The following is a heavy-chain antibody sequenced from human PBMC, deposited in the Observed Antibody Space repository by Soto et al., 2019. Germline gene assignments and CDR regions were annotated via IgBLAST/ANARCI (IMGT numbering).Heavy chain of an antibody. Sequence: ASVKVSCKASGYTFTDYYIHWVRQAPGQGLEWMGWINPNTGGTNYAQKFEGWVTMTRDTSVSTAYMEANRLRSDDTAVYYCAKDARVDGYWDFDYWGQG. CDR3: AKDARVDGYWDFDY. CDR1: GYTFTDYY. J-gene: IGHJ4*02. V-gene: IGHV1-2*04. D-gene: IGHD5-12*01. CDR2: INPNTGGT.